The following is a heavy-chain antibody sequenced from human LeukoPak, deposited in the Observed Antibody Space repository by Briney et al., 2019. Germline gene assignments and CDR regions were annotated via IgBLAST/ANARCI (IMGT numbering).Heavy chain of an antibody. CDR1: GASVSTYY. CDR2: FYTGGGT. Sequence: SETLSLTCNVSGASVSTYYWSWIRRPAGKGLEWIGRFYTGGGTDNNPSLKSRIAMSVDSSKNQLSLKVTSVTAADTAVYYCARGSRYFDYWGQGTLVTVSS. CDR3: ARGSRYFDY. V-gene: IGHV4-4*07. J-gene: IGHJ4*02.